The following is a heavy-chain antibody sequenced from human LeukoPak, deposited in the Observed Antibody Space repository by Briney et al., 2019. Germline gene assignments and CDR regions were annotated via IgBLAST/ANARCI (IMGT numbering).Heavy chain of an antibody. CDR2: IYYTGT. Sequence: PSETLSLTCTVSGGSISNKYWSWIRQSPGKGLEWIGYIYYTGTSYNPSLNSRVTISADTSKNQFSLKLISVTAADTAVYYCASRKLGNDYWGQGTLVTVSS. V-gene: IGHV4-59*01. CDR1: GGSISNKY. J-gene: IGHJ4*02. D-gene: IGHD7-27*01. CDR3: ASRKLGNDY.